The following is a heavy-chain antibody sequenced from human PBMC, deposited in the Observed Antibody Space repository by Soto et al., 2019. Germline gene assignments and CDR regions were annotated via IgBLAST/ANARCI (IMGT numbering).Heavy chain of an antibody. CDR1: GDSISSADYY. CDR3: ARDLWVEPELYYYGMDV. V-gene: IGHV4-30-4*01. CDR2: IFYNGTT. D-gene: IGHD1-1*01. J-gene: IGHJ6*02. Sequence: QVQLQESGPGLVRPSQTLSLTCTVSGDSISSADYYWSWIRQTPGKVLEWIGHIFYNGTTYYNPSLKSRLTISVDTSKHHFSLRLTSVTAADTAVYYCARDLWVEPELYYYGMDVWGQGTTVTVSS.